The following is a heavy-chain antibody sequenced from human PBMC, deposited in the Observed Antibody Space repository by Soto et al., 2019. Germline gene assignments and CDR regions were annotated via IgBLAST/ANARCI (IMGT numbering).Heavy chain of an antibody. CDR1: GFIFENFG. J-gene: IGHJ4*02. V-gene: IGHV3-23*01. CDR2: ISGSGGST. D-gene: IGHD6-19*01. CDR3: AKPSLPGYSSGWYVGLNFDY. Sequence: GGSLRLSCAASGFIFENFGMSWVRQAPGKGLEWVSAISGSGGSTYYADSVKGRFTISRDNSKNTLYLQMNSLRAEDTAVYYCAKPSLPGYSSGWYVGLNFDYWGQGTLVTVSS.